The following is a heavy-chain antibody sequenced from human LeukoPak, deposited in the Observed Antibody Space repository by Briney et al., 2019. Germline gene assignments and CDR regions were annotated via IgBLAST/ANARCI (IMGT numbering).Heavy chain of an antibody. CDR3: VRQKPAYEIPGY. CDR1: GGSISSGNYY. CDR2: IHTSGST. V-gene: IGHV4-61*02. D-gene: IGHD3-9*01. Sequence: PSQTLSLTCTVSGGSISSGNYYWSWIRQPAGKGLEWIGRIHTSGSTTYNPSLKSRVTISVDTSKNQFSLKLNSVTAADTAVYYCVRQKPAYEIPGYWGQGTLVTVSS. J-gene: IGHJ4*02.